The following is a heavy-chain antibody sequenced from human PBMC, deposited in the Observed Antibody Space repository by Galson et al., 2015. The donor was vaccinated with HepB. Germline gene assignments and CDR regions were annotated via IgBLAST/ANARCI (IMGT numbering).Heavy chain of an antibody. Sequence: SLRLSCAASGFTFSLYDMNWVRQAPGKGLEWVSYISSSDGTIFCTDSVKGRFTISRDNAKNSLYLQMNSLRAEDTAVYYCARGGYNWNNVDYYYGLDVWGQGTAVTVSS. CDR1: GFTFSLYD. D-gene: IGHD1/OR15-1a*01. V-gene: IGHV3-48*03. J-gene: IGHJ6*02. CDR2: ISSSDGTI. CDR3: ARGGYNWNNVDYYYGLDV.